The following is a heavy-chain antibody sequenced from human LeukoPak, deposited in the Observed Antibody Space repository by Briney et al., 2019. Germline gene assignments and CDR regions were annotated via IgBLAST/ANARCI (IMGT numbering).Heavy chain of an antibody. CDR3: ARMYSGTSYYFDY. Sequence: KPSETLSLTCSVSGVSISTYYWIWIRQPPAKGLEWMGFFSYSGSTKYNPSLKSRVTMLVDTSKNQFSLKLNSVTAADTAVYYCARMYSGTSYYFDYWGQGTLVTVSS. V-gene: IGHV4-59*01. CDR1: GVSISTYY. CDR2: FSYSGST. J-gene: IGHJ4*02. D-gene: IGHD1-26*01.